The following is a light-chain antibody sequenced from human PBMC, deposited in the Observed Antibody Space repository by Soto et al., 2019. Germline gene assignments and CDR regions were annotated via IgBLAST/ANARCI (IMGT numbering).Light chain of an antibody. V-gene: IGKV1-39*01. CDR1: QNIKTY. CDR2: AAS. CDR3: QNYDSAPIT. Sequence: DIQMTQSPSSLSASVGDSVTITCRASQNIKTYLNWYQQKPGKAPNLLIYAASSLHSGVPSRFSGSGSGTDFTLTISSLQPDDIATYYCQNYDSAPITFGQGTRLEIK. J-gene: IGKJ5*01.